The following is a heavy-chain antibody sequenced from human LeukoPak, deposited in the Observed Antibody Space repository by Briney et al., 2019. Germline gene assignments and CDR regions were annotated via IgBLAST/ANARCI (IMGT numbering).Heavy chain of an antibody. Sequence: GGSLRLSCAASGFTFSYYGFHWVRQAPGKGLEWVSFIRFDGHDKFYAETVKGRFTISKDTSRNTLYLQMNSLRPEDTAVYYCAKDLMRDRWFGESWGQGTLVTVSS. CDR3: AKDLMRDRWFGES. V-gene: IGHV3-30*02. J-gene: IGHJ5*02. CDR1: GFTFSYYG. CDR2: IRFDGHDK. D-gene: IGHD3-10*01.